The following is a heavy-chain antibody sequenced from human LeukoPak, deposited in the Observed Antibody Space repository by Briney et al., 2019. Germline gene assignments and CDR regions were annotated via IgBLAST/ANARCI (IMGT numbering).Heavy chain of an antibody. V-gene: IGHV3-13*01. D-gene: IGHD4-17*01. J-gene: IGHJ4*02. CDR1: GFTFSSYD. CDR2: IGTAGDT. Sequence: GGSLRLSCAASGFTFSSYDMHWVRQAPGKGLEWVSAIGTAGDTYYPGSVKGRFTISRENAKNSLYLQMNSLRAGDTAVYYCARVSVYGDYDYWGQGTLVTVSS. CDR3: ARVSVYGDYDY.